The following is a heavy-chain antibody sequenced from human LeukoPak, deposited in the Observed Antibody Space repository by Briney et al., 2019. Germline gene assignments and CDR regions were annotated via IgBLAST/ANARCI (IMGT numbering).Heavy chain of an antibody. D-gene: IGHD2-15*01. CDR3: ARGYCSGRSCYMWYSDY. J-gene: IGHJ4*02. Sequence: GGSLRLSCAASGFTFRSHGMHWVRQAPGKGLEWVAGIWYDGSNEDYADSVKGRFTISRDNSKNTVYLQMNSLRAEDTAVYYCARGYCSGRSCYMWYSDYWGQGTLVTVSS. CDR1: GFTFRSHG. V-gene: IGHV3-33*01. CDR2: IWYDGSNE.